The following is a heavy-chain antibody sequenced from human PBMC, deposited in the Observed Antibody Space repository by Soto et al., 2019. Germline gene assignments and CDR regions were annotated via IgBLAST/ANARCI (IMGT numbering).Heavy chain of an antibody. Sequence: SETLSLTCTVSGGSISSYYWSWIRHPPGKGLEWIGYIYYSGSTNYNPSLKSRVTISVDTSKNQFSLKLSSVTAADTAVYYCARDRRDGYNTLDYWGQGTLVTVSS. D-gene: IGHD5-12*01. CDR1: GGSISSYY. V-gene: IGHV4-59*01. CDR3: ARDRRDGYNTLDY. J-gene: IGHJ4*02. CDR2: IYYSGST.